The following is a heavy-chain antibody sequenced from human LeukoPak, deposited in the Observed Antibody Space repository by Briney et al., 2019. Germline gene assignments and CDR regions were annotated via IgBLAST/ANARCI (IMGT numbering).Heavy chain of an antibody. CDR2: ISNNGSP. CDR3: ARGGDLESLFSPLDH. J-gene: IGHJ4*02. Sequence: SETLSLTCTVSGGSGGSYYWTWIRQPPGKGLEWIGYISNNGSPNYNPSLKSRVTISVDMSKNQFSLKLRSVTAADTAVYYCARGGDLESLFSPLDHWGQGTLVTVSS. CDR1: GGSGGSYY. V-gene: IGHV4-59*02. D-gene: IGHD3-3*01.